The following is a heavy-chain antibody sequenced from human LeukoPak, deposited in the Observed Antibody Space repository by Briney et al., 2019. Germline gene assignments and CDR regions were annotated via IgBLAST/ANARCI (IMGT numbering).Heavy chain of an antibody. CDR1: GGSFSGYY. V-gene: IGHV4-34*01. D-gene: IGHD3-10*01. Sequence: SETLSLTCAVYGGSFSGYYWSWIRQPPGKGLEWIGEINHSGSTNYNPSLKSRVTISVDTSKNQFSLKLSSVTAADTAVYYCAGGGSYLSAFDIWGQGTMVTVSS. CDR3: AGGGSYLSAFDI. J-gene: IGHJ3*02. CDR2: INHSGST.